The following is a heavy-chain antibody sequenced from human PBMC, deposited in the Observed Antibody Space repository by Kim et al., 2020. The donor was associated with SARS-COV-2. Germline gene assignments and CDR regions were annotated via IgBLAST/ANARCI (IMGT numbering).Heavy chain of an antibody. CDR3: ARLYYYDSYFDY. J-gene: IGHJ4*02. V-gene: IGHV1-46*01. Sequence: NYAQKCQGRVTLTRDTSTSTVYMELSSLRSEDTAVYYCARLYYYDSYFDYWGQGTLVTVSS. D-gene: IGHD3-22*01.